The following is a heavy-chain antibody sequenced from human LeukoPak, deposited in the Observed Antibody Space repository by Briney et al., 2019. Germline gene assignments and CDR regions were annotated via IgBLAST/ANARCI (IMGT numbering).Heavy chain of an antibody. CDR1: GYTFTGYY. V-gene: IGHV1-2*04. CDR2: INPNSGGT. Sequence: GASVKVSCKASGYTFTGYYMHWVRQAPGQGLEWMGWINPNSGGTNYAQKFQGWVTMTRDTSISTAYMELSRLRSDDTAVYYCAICLLGRFLEWLLDHWGQGTLVTVSS. CDR3: AICLLGRFLEWLLDH. J-gene: IGHJ4*02. D-gene: IGHD3-3*01.